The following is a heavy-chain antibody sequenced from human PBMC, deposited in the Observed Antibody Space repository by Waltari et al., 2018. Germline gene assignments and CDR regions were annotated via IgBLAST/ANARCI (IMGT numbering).Heavy chain of an antibody. CDR2: INPNRGGT. Sequence: QVQLVQSGAEVKKPGASVKVSCKASGYTFTGYYMHWVRQAPGQGLEWMGWINPNRGGTNYAQKFQGRVTITADESTSTAYMELSSLRSEDTAVYYCASPKGSSSWYGYWGQGTLVTVSS. J-gene: IGHJ4*02. CDR1: GYTFTGYY. CDR3: ASPKGSSSWYGY. V-gene: IGHV1-2*02. D-gene: IGHD6-13*01.